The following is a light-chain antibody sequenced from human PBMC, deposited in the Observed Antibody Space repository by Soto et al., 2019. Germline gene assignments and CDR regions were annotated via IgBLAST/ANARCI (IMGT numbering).Light chain of an antibody. Sequence: QSALTQPGFVSGSPGQSITISCTGTSSDVGGYNYVSWYQHPPGKAPKLMISEVSNRPSGVSNRFSGSKSGNTASLTISGLQAEDEADYYCSSYTSTSTRVFGTGTKLTVL. CDR2: EVS. CDR1: SSDVGGYNY. CDR3: SSYTSTSTRV. J-gene: IGLJ1*01. V-gene: IGLV2-14*01.